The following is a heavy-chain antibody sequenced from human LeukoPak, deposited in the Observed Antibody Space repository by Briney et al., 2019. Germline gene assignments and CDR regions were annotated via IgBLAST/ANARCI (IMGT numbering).Heavy chain of an antibody. V-gene: IGHV4-59*01. Sequence: SETLSLTCTVSGGSISNYYWSWIRQPPGKGLEWIGYIYYSGTTNYNPSLKSRVTISVDTSKNQFSLKLNSVTAADTAVYYCAASPVTDMITFGGVIVSTKFDYWGQGTLVTVSS. CDR1: GGSISNYY. J-gene: IGHJ4*02. D-gene: IGHD3-16*02. CDR2: IYYSGTT. CDR3: AASPVTDMITFGGVIVSTKFDY.